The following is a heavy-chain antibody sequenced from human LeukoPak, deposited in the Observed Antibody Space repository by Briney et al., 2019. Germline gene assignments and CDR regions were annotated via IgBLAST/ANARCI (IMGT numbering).Heavy chain of an antibody. CDR2: ISGSGGST. CDR3: AKTGAPPDYYDSSGYYDYYYYYMDV. CDR1: GFTFSSYG. V-gene: IGHV3-23*01. Sequence: GGTLRLSCAASGFTFSSYGMSWVRQAPGKGLEWVSAISGSGGSTYYADSVKGRFTISRDNSKNTLYLQMNSLRAEDTAVYYCAKTGAPPDYYDSSGYYDYYYYYMDVWGKGTTVTISS. J-gene: IGHJ6*03. D-gene: IGHD3-22*01.